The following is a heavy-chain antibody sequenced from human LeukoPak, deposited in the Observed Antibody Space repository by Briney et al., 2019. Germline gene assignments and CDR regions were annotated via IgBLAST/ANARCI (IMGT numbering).Heavy chain of an antibody. CDR1: GYTFTSYA. CDR3: ARAVAGRSYFDY. CDR2: INAGNGNT. Sequence: ASVKVSCKASGYTFTSYAMHWVRQAPGQRLEWMGWINAGNGNTKYSQEFQGRVTITRDTSASTAYMELSSLRSEDTAVYYCARAVAGRSYFDYWGQGTLVTVSS. D-gene: IGHD6-19*01. V-gene: IGHV1-3*01. J-gene: IGHJ4*02.